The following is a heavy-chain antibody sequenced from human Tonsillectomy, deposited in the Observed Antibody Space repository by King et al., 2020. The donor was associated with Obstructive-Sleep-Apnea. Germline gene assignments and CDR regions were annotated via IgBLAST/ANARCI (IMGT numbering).Heavy chain of an antibody. Sequence: VQLVESGGGVVQPGRSLRLSCAASGFNFNVYYIHWVRQTPGKGLEWVAVISADGGKKYYADSVKGRFTIYRDNSKSTLYLQMNSLTTEDTAIYYCVRGSRLWFGEFWGRGTLVTVSA. CDR2: ISADGGKK. CDR1: GFNFNVYY. D-gene: IGHD3-10*01. CDR3: VRGSRLWFGEF. V-gene: IGHV3-30-3*01. J-gene: IGHJ4*02.